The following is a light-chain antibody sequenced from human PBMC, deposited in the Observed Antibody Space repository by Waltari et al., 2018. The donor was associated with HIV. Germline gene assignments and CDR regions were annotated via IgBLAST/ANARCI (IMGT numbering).Light chain of an antibody. J-gene: IGKJ4*01. CDR2: GAS. Sequence: ERVMTQSPATLSVSPGERATLSCRASPGVSSSLAWYQQKPGQAPRLLIHGASTRATGIPARFSGSGSGTEFTLTISSLQPEDFAVYYCQQYYNWPLAFGGGTKVEIK. CDR3: QQYYNWPLA. CDR1: PGVSSS. V-gene: IGKV3-15*01.